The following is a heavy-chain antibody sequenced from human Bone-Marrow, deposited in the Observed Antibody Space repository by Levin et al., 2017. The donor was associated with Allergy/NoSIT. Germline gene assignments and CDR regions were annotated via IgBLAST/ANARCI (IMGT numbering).Heavy chain of an antibody. D-gene: IGHD3-3*01. CDR1: GYTFTSYG. V-gene: IGHV1-18*01. CDR3: ARSYYDFWSGSEGGIELPAANWFDP. J-gene: IGHJ5*02. Sequence: ASVKVSCKASGYTFTSYGISWVRQAPGQGLEWMGWISAYNGNTNYAQKLQGRVTMTTDTSTSTAYMELRSLRSDDTAVYYCARSYYDFWSGSEGGIELPAANWFDPWGQGTLVTVSS. CDR2: ISAYNGNT.